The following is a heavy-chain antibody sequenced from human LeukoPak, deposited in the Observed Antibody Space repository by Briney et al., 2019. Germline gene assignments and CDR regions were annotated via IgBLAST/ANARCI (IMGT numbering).Heavy chain of an antibody. J-gene: IGHJ4*02. CDR2: IYYSGST. CDR3: ARGSRFGELS. CDR1: GGSISSSSYY. V-gene: IGHV4-61*01. D-gene: IGHD3-10*01. Sequence: SESLSLTCTVSGGSISSSSYYWSWIRQPPGKGLEWIGYIYYSGSTNYNPSLKSRVTISVDTSKNQFSLKLSSVTAADTAVFYCARGSRFGELSWGQGTLVTVSS.